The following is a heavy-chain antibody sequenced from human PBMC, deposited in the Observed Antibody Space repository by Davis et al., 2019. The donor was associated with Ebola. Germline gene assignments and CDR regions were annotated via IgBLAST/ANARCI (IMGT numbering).Heavy chain of an antibody. Sequence: SVQVSCKASGGTFSSYAISWVRQAPGQGPEWMGGIIPIFGTANYAQKFQGRVTITADESTSTAYMELSSLRSEDTAVYYCAGVGIAAREDYYYMDVWGKGTTVTVSS. CDR2: IIPIFGTA. V-gene: IGHV1-69*13. CDR3: AGVGIAAREDYYYMDV. J-gene: IGHJ6*03. D-gene: IGHD6-6*01. CDR1: GGTFSSYA.